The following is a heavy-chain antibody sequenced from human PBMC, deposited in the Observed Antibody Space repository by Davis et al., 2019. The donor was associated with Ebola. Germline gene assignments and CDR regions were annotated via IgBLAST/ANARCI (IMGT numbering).Heavy chain of an antibody. D-gene: IGHD6-13*01. V-gene: IGHV7-4-1*02. J-gene: IGHJ6*02. CDR3: ARGTQQQLVYYYYGMDV. Sequence: AASVKVSCKASGYPFTNYAMNWVRQAPGQGLEWMGWINTNTGNPTYAQGFTGRFVFSLDTSVSTAYLQISSLKAEDTAVYYCARGTQQQLVYYYYGMDVWGQGTTVTVSS. CDR2: INTNTGNP. CDR1: GYPFTNYA.